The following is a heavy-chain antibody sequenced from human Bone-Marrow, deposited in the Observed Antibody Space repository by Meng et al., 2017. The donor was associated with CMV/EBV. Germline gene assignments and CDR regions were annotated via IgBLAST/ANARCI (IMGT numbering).Heavy chain of an antibody. CDR3: MRGFWGP. CDR2: ISSSSSYI. CDR1: GFTFSSYS. V-gene: IGHV3-21*01. D-gene: IGHD3-16*01. Sequence: GGSLSCAASGFTFSSYSMNWVRQAPGKGLEWVSSISSSSSYIYYADSVKGRFTISRDNAKNSLYLQMNSLRAEDTAVYYCMRGFWGPWGQGTLVTFSS. J-gene: IGHJ5*02.